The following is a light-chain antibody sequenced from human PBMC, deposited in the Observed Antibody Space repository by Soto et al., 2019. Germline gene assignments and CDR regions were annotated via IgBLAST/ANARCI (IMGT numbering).Light chain of an antibody. Sequence: QSVLTQPASVSGSPGQSITISCTGTSSDVGGYNYVSWYQHHPGKAPKLIIYDVTNRPSGVSNPFSGSKSGNTASLTISGLQPEDEADYYCSTYTTSNPRQKAFGPGTKVTV. CDR1: SSDVGGYNY. J-gene: IGLJ1*01. CDR2: DVT. CDR3: STYTTSNPRQKA. V-gene: IGLV2-14*03.